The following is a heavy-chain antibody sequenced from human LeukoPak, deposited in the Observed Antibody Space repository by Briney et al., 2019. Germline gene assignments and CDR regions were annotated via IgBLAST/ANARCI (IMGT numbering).Heavy chain of an antibody. Sequence: GGSLRLSCAASGFTFDDYGMIWVRQAPGKGLEWVSAINWNGGSTGYADSVKGRFTISRDNAKNSLYLQMNSLRAEDTALYYCARDTTLYYVGSGFDAFDIWGQGTMVTVSS. V-gene: IGHV3-20*04. CDR3: ARDTTLYYVGSGFDAFDI. J-gene: IGHJ3*02. CDR2: INWNGGST. CDR1: GFTFDDYG. D-gene: IGHD3-22*01.